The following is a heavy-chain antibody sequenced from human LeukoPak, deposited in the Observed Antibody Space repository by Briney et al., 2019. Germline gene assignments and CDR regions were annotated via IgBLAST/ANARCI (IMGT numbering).Heavy chain of an antibody. V-gene: IGHV4-39*01. CDR1: GGSISSSSYY. CDR2: IYYSGST. D-gene: IGHD1-26*01. Sequence: SETLSLTCTVSGGSISSSSYYWGWIRQPPGKGLEWIGSIYYSGSTYYNPSLKSRVTISVDTSKNQFSLKLSSVTAADTAVYYCSSGSYSSPFDYWGQGTLVTVSS. CDR3: SSGSYSSPFDY. J-gene: IGHJ4*02.